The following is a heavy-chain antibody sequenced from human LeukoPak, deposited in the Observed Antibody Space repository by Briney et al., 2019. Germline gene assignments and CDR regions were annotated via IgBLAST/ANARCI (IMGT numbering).Heavy chain of an antibody. D-gene: IGHD6-13*01. CDR3: AKDDGLAAAGASFDY. J-gene: IGHJ4*02. Sequence: GGSLRLSCAAAGFTVSSNYMSCVRQAPGKGLEWGSVIYSGGSTYYADSVKGRFTISRDNSKNTLYLQMNSLRAEDTAVYYCAKDDGLAAAGASFDYWGQGTLVTVSS. CDR1: GFTVSSNY. V-gene: IGHV3-53*01. CDR2: IYSGGST.